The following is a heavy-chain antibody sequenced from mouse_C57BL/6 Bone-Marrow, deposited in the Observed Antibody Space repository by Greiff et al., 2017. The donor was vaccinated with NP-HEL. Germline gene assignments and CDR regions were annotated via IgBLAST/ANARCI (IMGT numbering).Heavy chain of an antibody. V-gene: IGHV1-26*01. D-gene: IGHD2-4*01. J-gene: IGHJ3*01. CDR2: INPNNCGT. Sequence: EVQLQQSGPELVKPGASVKISCKASGYTFTDYYMNWVKQSHGKSLEWIGDINPNNCGTSYNQKFKGKATLTVDKSSSTAYMELRSLTSEDSAVYYCGYDYDGFAYWGQGTLVTVSA. CDR1: GYTFTDYY. CDR3: GYDYDGFAY.